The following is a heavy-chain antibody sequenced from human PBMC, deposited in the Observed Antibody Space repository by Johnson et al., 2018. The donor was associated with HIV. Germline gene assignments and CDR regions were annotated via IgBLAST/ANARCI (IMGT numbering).Heavy chain of an antibody. J-gene: IGHJ3*02. CDR2: IKSKTDCGTT. D-gene: IGHD2-15*01. CDR1: GFTFSNAG. V-gene: IGHV3-15*01. Sequence: VQLVESGGGVVQPGTSLRLSCAASGFTFSNAGMSWVRYDPGTGLEWIGRIKSKTDCGTTDSAAPVKRRFSISRDDSKNTLYLQMNSLRAEDAAVFYCARVGVGGYSADGAFDIWGQGTMVTVSS. CDR3: ARVGVGGYSADGAFDI.